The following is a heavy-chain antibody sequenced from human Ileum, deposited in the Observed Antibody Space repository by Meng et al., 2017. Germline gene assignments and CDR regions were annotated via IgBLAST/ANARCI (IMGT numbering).Heavy chain of an antibody. CDR3: TKGFLFN. V-gene: IGHV3-72*01. CDR2: SRNKANSYTT. J-gene: IGHJ4*02. CDR1: GFTFSDQY. D-gene: IGHD3-10*01. Sequence: GESLKISCAASGFTFSDQYMDWVRQAPGKGLEWVGRSRNKANSYTTEYAASVKVRFTIARDDSKNSVYLQMNSLKTEDTAVYYCTKGFLFNWGQGTLVTVSS.